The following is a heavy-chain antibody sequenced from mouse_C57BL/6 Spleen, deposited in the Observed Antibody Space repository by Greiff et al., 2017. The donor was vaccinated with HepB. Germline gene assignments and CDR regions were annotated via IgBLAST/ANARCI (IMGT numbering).Heavy chain of an antibody. D-gene: IGHD4-1*02. V-gene: IGHV1-39*01. Sequence: VQLKESGPELVKPGASVKISCKASGYSFTDYNMNWVKQSNGKSLEWIGVINPNYGTTSYNQKFKGKATLTVDQSSSTAYMQLNSLTSEDSAFYYCERLGNWDGTLYYAMDYWGQGTSVTVSS. CDR3: ERLGNWDGTLYYAMDY. CDR1: GYSFTDYN. J-gene: IGHJ4*01. CDR2: INPNYGTT.